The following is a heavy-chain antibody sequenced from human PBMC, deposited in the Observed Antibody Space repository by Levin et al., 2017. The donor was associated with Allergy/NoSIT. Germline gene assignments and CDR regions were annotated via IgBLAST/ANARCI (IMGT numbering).Heavy chain of an antibody. D-gene: IGHD5-12*01. V-gene: IGHV3-7*03. CDR2: IDQHGSQK. Sequence: LSLTCAAAGFPFRDYWMTWVRQTPGRGLEWVASIDQHGSQKYYVDSVKGRFTISRDNAKNSVDLQMNYLRDDDTAVYYCARNLRGSSAYDAFDIWGHGTMVTFS. CDR3: ARNLRGSSAYDAFDI. J-gene: IGHJ3*02. CDR1: GFPFRDYW.